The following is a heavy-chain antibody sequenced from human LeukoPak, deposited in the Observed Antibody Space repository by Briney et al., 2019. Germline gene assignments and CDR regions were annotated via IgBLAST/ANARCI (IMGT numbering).Heavy chain of an antibody. D-gene: IGHD2-2*02. CDR2: IYYSGST. CDR1: GGSISSGGYY. V-gene: IGHV4-31*03. CDR3: ARSVGYCSSTSCYTSSNWFDP. J-gene: IGHJ5*02. Sequence: SETLSLTCTVSGGSISSGGYYWSWIRQHPEKGLEWIGYIYYSGSTYYNPSLKSRVTISVDTSKNQFSLKLSSVTAADTAVYYCARSVGYCSSTSCYTSSNWFDPWGQGTLVTVSS.